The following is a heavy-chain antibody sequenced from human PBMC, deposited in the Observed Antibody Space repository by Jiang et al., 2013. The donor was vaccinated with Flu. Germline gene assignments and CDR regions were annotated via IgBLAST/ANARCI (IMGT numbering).Heavy chain of an antibody. J-gene: IGHJ5*02. CDR2: VYYSGTT. CDR1: GVSISSAY. Sequence: LLKPSETLSLTCTVSGVSISSAYWNWIRQSPGKGLEWIGYVYYSGTTNYNPSLKSRVTISVDTSKNQFSLRPTSVTAADTAVYYCARDAGRGYSWFDPWGQGTLVTVSS. CDR3: ARDAGRGYSWFDP. V-gene: IGHV4-59*01.